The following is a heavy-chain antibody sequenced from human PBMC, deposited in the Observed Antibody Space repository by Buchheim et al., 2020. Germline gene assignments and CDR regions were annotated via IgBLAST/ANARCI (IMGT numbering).Heavy chain of an antibody. J-gene: IGHJ4*02. Sequence: EVQLVESGGGLVKPGGSLRLSCAASGFTFSNAWMNWVRQAPGKGLEWVGRIKSKTDCGTTDYAAPVKGRRNISRDDAKNTSYLQMNSLKTEDTAVYYCTTDGETQLWFKTFDYWGQGTL. CDR2: IKSKTDCGTT. V-gene: IGHV3-15*07. CDR3: TTDGETQLWFKTFDY. D-gene: IGHD5-18*01. CDR1: GFTFSNAW.